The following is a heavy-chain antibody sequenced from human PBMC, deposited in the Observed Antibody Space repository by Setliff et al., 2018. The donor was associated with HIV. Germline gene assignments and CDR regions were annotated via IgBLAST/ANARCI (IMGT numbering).Heavy chain of an antibody. CDR3: ARRYSSSSTGFDY. V-gene: IGHV3-21*01. Sequence: GESLKISCAASGFTFSSYSMNWVRQAPGKGLEWVSSISSSSSYIYYADSVKGRFTISRDNAKNSLYLQMNSLRAEDTAVYYCARRYSSSSTGFDYWGQGTLVTVSS. CDR1: GFTFSSYS. J-gene: IGHJ4*02. CDR2: ISSSSSYI. D-gene: IGHD6-6*01.